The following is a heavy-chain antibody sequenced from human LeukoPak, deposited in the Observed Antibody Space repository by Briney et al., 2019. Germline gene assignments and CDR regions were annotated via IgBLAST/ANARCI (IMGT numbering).Heavy chain of an antibody. D-gene: IGHD5-12*01. CDR3: ARDLSGYDFDY. Sequence: GGSLRLSCAASGFTFSSYAMSWVRQAPGQGLEWMGRIIPILGIANYAQKFQGRVTITADRSTSTAYMELSSLRSEDTAVYYCARDLSGYDFDYWGQGTLVTVSS. CDR1: GFTFSSYA. CDR2: IIPILGIA. V-gene: IGHV1-69*04. J-gene: IGHJ4*02.